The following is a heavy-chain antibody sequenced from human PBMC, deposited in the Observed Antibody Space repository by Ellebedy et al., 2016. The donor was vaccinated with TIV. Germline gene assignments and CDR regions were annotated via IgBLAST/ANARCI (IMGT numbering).Heavy chain of an antibody. V-gene: IGHV3-23*01. Sequence: GESLKISXAASGFTFSSYAMSWVRQAPGKGLEWVSAISGSGGSTYYADSVKGRFTISRDNSKNTLYLQMNSLRAEDTAVYYCAKAKTMYSSSPENYFDYWGQGTLVTVSS. CDR3: AKAKTMYSSSPENYFDY. J-gene: IGHJ4*02. CDR1: GFTFSSYA. CDR2: ISGSGGST. D-gene: IGHD6-6*01.